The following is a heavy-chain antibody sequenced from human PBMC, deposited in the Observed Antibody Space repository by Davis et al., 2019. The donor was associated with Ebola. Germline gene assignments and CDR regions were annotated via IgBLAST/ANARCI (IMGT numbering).Heavy chain of an antibody. Sequence: ASVKVSCKASGYTFTSYGISWVRQAPGQGLEWMGWISAYNGNTNYAQKLQGRVTMTTDTSTSTAYMELRSLRSDDTAVYYCARGPLYYYGSGTGEYWGQGTLVTVSS. J-gene: IGHJ4*02. D-gene: IGHD3-10*01. V-gene: IGHV1-18*04. CDR2: ISAYNGNT. CDR3: ARGPLYYYGSGTGEY. CDR1: GYTFTSYG.